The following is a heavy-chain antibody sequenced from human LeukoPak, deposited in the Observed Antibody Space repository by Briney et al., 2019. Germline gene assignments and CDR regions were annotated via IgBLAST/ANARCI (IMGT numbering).Heavy chain of an antibody. CDR3: AKEVDCPSDCLFFHS. CDR1: GFTFDRFT. D-gene: IGHD2-21*02. CDR2: INRRGHT. V-gene: IGHV3-43*01. Sequence: GGSLRLSCAASGFTFDRFTIHWVRQTPGKGLEWVSLINRRGHTFYADSVKGQFTISRDNSRNSVFLQMNSLRPEDTALYHCAKEVDCPSDCLFFHSWGQGTLVTVSS. J-gene: IGHJ4*02.